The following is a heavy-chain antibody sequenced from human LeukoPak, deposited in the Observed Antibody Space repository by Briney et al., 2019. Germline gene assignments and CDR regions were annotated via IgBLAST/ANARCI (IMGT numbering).Heavy chain of an antibody. V-gene: IGHV1-2*02. CDR1: GYTFTGYY. J-gene: IGHJ5*02. D-gene: IGHD3-10*01. Sequence: ASVKVSCKASGYTFTGYYMHWVRQAPGQGLEWMGWINPNSGGTNYAQKFQGRVTMTRDTSISTAYMELSRLRSDDTAVYYCARDYLYYYGSGSPRGQGTLVTVSS. CDR2: INPNSGGT. CDR3: ARDYLYYYGSGSP.